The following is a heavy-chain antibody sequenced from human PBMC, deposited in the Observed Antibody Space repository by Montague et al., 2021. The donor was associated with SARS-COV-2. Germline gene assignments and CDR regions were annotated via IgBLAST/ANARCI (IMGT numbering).Heavy chain of an antibody. D-gene: IGHD1-26*01. J-gene: IGHJ4*02. CDR3: AKDQVYSGSYFAD. V-gene: IGHV3-23*01. CDR1: GFTFSTYA. Sequence: SLRLSCAASGFTFSTYAMSWVRQALGKGLEWVSAITGSGGGTYYAGSVKGRFTISKDNSKNMLYLQMNSLRAEDTAVYYCAKDQVYSGSYFADWGQGTLVTVSS. CDR2: ITGSGGGT.